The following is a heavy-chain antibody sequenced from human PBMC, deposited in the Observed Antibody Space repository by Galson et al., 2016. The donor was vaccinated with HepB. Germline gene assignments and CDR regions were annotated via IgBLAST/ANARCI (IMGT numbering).Heavy chain of an antibody. CDR2: IYYSGIT. CDR1: GGSITSYY. J-gene: IGHJ5*02. V-gene: IGHV4-59*01. Sequence: SETLSLTCTVSGGSITSYYWSWIRRPPGKGLEWIGYIYYSGITNYNPSLKSRVTISVDTSKNQFSLKVSSVTAADTAVYYCARGGYDFWSGPGSGWFDPWDQGTLVTVSS. CDR3: ARGGYDFWSGPGSGWFDP. D-gene: IGHD3-3*01.